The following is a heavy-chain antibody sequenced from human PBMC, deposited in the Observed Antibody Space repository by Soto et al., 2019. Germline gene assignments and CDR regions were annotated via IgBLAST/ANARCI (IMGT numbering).Heavy chain of an antibody. CDR2: IKQDGSEK. Sequence: EVQLVESGGGLVQPGGSLRLSCAASGFTISSYWMSWVRQAPGKGLEWVANIKQDGSEKYYVDSVKGRFTISRDNAKNSPYLQMNSLRAEDTAVYYCARGDQDYYYYYGMDVWGQGTTVTVSS. CDR3: ARGDQDYYYYYGMDV. J-gene: IGHJ6*02. V-gene: IGHV3-7*05. CDR1: GFTISSYW.